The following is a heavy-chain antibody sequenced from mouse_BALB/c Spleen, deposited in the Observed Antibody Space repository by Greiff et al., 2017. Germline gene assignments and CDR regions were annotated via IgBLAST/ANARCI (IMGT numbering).Heavy chain of an antibody. D-gene: IGHD2-4*01. V-gene: IGHV5-6-4*01. CDR3: TRDRSYDYDYFDY. J-gene: IGHJ2*01. CDR1: GFTFSSYT. Sequence: EVMLVESGGGLVKPGGSLKLSCAASGFTFSSYTMSWVRQTPEKRLEWVATISSGGSYTYYPDSVKGRFTISRDNAKNTLYLQMSSLKSEDTAMYYCTRDRSYDYDYFDYWGQGTTLTVSS. CDR2: ISSGGSYT.